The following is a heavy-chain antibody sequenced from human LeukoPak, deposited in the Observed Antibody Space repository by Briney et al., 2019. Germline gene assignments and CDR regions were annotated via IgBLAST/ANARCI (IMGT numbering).Heavy chain of an antibody. V-gene: IGHV4-34*01. CDR1: GGSFSGYY. CDR2: SNHSGST. CDR3: ARGGGYSYGALVDY. D-gene: IGHD5-18*01. J-gene: IGHJ4*02. Sequence: PSETLSLTCAVYGGSFSGYYWSWIPQPPGKGLEWTRESNHSGSTNYNPSLKSRVTISVDTSKNQFSLKLSSVTAADTAVYYCARGGGYSYGALVDYWGQGTLVTVSS.